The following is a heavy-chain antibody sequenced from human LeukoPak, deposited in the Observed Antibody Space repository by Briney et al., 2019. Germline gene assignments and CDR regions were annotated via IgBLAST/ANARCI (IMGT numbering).Heavy chain of an antibody. Sequence: SETLSLTCTVSGGPISSGDYYWSWIRQPPGKGLEWIGYIYYSGSTSYNPSLKSQVTISLDTSKNQFSLKLSSVTPADTAVYYCAKARSYDLFTGSYWFDPWGQGTLVTVSS. V-gene: IGHV4-30-4*01. D-gene: IGHD3-9*01. J-gene: IGHJ5*02. CDR2: IYYSGST. CDR3: AKARSYDLFTGSYWFDP. CDR1: GGPISSGDYY.